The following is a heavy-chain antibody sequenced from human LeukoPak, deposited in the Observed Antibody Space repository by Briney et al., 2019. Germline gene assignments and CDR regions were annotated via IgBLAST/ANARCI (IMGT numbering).Heavy chain of an antibody. CDR1: GFSFSTYS. Sequence: GGSLRLSCAASGFSFSTYSMNWVRQAPGKGLEWVSSISSSGSYKYYADSVKGRFTISRDNSENTLYLQMNSLRAEDTAVYYCARVGCDSTSCYGYYYGMDVWGQGTTVTVSS. D-gene: IGHD2-2*01. J-gene: IGHJ6*02. CDR2: ISSSGSYK. V-gene: IGHV3-21*01. CDR3: ARVGCDSTSCYGYYYGMDV.